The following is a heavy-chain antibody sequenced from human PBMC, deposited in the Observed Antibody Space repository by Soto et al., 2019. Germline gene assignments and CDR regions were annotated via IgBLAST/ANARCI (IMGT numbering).Heavy chain of an antibody. CDR3: ARGLEYDILTGSRWFDP. Sequence: ASVKVSCKASGYTFTSYDINWVRQATGQGLEWMGWMNPNSGNTGYAQKFQGRVTMTRNTSISTAYMELSSLRSEDTAVYYCARGLEYDILTGSRWFDPWGQGTLVTVSS. CDR1: GYTFTSYD. V-gene: IGHV1-8*01. J-gene: IGHJ5*02. D-gene: IGHD3-9*01. CDR2: MNPNSGNT.